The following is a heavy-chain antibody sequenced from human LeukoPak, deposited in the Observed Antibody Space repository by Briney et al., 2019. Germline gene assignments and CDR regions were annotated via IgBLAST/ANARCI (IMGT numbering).Heavy chain of an antibody. Sequence: QSGGSLTLSCAPSGFIFTSCAMRWASQPRGRAREWLTYISGSDGSTDYTVPVKGRFTISRDNSKNTVYLKMNSLRAEDTAVYYCAKDRSWINDVCHGDFDYWGQGTLVTVSS. CDR3: AKDRSWINDVCHGDFDY. CDR1: GFIFTSCA. V-gene: IGHV3-23*01. D-gene: IGHD2-8*01. J-gene: IGHJ4*02. CDR2: ISGSDGST.